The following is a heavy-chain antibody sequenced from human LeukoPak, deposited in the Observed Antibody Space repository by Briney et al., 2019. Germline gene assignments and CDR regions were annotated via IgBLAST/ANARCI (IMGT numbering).Heavy chain of an antibody. CDR1: EFTFSSSW. V-gene: IGHV3-7*03. J-gene: IGHJ4*02. Sequence: GGSLRLSCTASEFTFSSSWMTWVRQAPGKGLAWLANINEDGSKKNYVDSVKGRFSISRDNAKKSLYLQMNSLRAADTAVYYCARDRAYSPFDYWGQGTLVTVSP. CDR2: INEDGSKK. D-gene: IGHD1-26*01. CDR3: ARDRAYSPFDY.